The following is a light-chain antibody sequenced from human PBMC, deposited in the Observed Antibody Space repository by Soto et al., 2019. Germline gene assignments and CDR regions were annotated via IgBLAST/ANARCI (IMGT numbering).Light chain of an antibody. CDR1: QSVGTY. CDR2: DAS. Sequence: IVLTQSPATLSLSPGERATLSCRASQSVGTYLAWYQQKPAQAPRLLIYDASNRATGIPARFSGSGSGTDFTLTISSLEPEDFAVYYCQQRGDWWTFGQGTKLEIK. CDR3: QQRGDWWT. V-gene: IGKV3-11*01. J-gene: IGKJ1*01.